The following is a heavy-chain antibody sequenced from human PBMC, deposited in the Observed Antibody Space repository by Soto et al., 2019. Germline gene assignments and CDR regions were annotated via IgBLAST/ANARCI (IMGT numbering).Heavy chain of an antibody. CDR2: IIPIFGTA. Sequence: SVKVSCKASGGTFSSYAISWVRQAPGQGLEWMGGIIPIFGTANYAQKFQGRVTVTADESTSTAYMGLSSLRSEDTAVYYCAREGYYDYVWGSYRSHFYYYYYGMDVWGQGTTVTVSS. V-gene: IGHV1-69*13. CDR3: AREGYYDYVWGSYRSHFYYYYYGMDV. D-gene: IGHD3-16*02. J-gene: IGHJ6*02. CDR1: GGTFSSYA.